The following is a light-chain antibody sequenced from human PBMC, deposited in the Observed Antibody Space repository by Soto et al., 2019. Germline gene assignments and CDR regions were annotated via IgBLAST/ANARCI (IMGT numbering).Light chain of an antibody. Sequence: EIVLTQSPGTLSLSPGERAALSCRASAAISSTFLAWYQQKPGQAPRLLSYGVSSRAAGIPDRFSGSGSGTDFTLTISRLEPEDFAVYYCQQYGKSQFTFGPGTRVDIK. CDR2: GVS. CDR1: AAISSTF. J-gene: IGKJ3*01. CDR3: QQYGKSQFT. V-gene: IGKV3-20*01.